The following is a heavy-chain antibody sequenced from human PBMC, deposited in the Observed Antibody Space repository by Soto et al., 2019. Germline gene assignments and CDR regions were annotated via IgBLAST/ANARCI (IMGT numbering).Heavy chain of an antibody. CDR2: IHHSGNT. J-gene: IGHJ3*02. Sequence: QVQLQESGPGLVKPSQTLSLTCIVSGDSINSGNYYWSWIRQHPGKGLEWIGYIHHSGNTYYIPSLNSRLSLSMDTSKNQFSLQLSSVTPSATALYYCAIPNYDIFTGLSGFDIWRQGTMVTVSS. CDR1: GDSINSGNYY. D-gene: IGHD3-9*01. CDR3: AIPNYDIFTGLSGFDI. V-gene: IGHV4-31*03.